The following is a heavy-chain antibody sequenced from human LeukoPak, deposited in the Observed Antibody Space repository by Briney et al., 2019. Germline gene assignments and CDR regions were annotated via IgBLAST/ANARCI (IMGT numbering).Heavy chain of an antibody. CDR2: IYYSGST. D-gene: IGHD3-10*01. Sequence: SETLSLTCPVSGGSISGSNYYWGWIRQPPGKGLEWIASIYYSGSTYYNPSLKSRATISVDSSRNQFSLKLSSVTAADTAVYYCARVGDLGTYYGYFDYWGQGTLVTVSS. CDR3: ARVGDLGTYYGYFDY. V-gene: IGHV4-39*07. CDR1: GGSISGSNYY. J-gene: IGHJ4*02.